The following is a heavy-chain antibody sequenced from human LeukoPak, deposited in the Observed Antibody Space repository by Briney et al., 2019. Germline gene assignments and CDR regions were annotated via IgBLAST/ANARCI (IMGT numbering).Heavy chain of an antibody. Sequence: GGSLRLSCAASGFTFDDYAMHWVRQAPGKGVEWVSGISWNSGSIGYADSVKGRFTISRDNAKNSLFLQMNNLRVEDTAVYYCARDRGGYSSTWGPGTFDYWGQGTLVTVSS. CDR3: ARDRGGYSSTWGPGTFDY. V-gene: IGHV3-9*01. D-gene: IGHD6-13*01. CDR2: ISWNSGSI. CDR1: GFTFDDYA. J-gene: IGHJ4*02.